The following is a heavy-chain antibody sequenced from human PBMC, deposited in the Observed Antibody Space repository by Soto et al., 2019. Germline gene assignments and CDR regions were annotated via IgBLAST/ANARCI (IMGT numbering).Heavy chain of an antibody. CDR1: GGTFGNSA. CDR2: IIPIFPTP. D-gene: IGHD5-12*01. Sequence: QVQLVQSGAEVKKPGSSVTVSCKASGGTFGNSAISWVRQAPGQGLEWMGGIIPIFPTPDYAQKFQGRVPXTXDXXTGTAYMELPSLLSGDTAVYYCARAKDRQRLGGNCYCGIDVWGQGTTVTVSS. CDR3: ARAKDRQRLGGNCYCGIDV. J-gene: IGHJ6*02. V-gene: IGHV1-69*05.